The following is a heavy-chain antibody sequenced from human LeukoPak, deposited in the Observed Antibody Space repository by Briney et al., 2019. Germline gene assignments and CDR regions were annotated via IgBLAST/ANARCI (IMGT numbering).Heavy chain of an antibody. CDR1: GGSVSSSY. V-gene: IGHV4-34*01. CDR3: AGYCSGGSCYSAGDYYCGMDV. J-gene: IGHJ6*02. Sequence: SETLSLTCTVSGGSVSSSYWSWIRQPPGKGLEWIGEINHSGSTNYNPSLKSRVTISVDTSKNQFSLKLSSVTAADTAVYYCAGYCSGGSCYSAGDYYCGMDVWGQGTTVTVSS. D-gene: IGHD2-15*01. CDR2: INHSGST.